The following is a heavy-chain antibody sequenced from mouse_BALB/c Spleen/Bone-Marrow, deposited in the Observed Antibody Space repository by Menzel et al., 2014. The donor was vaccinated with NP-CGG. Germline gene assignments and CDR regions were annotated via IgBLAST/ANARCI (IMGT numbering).Heavy chain of an antibody. J-gene: IGHJ4*01. CDR3: ASNSFRYHYRGD. V-gene: IGHV14-3*02. CDR2: IDPATGNS. D-gene: IGHD1-2*01. CDR1: GFNIKDTY. Sequence: VQLQQPGAELVKPGASVRLSCTASGFNIKDTYIHWVKQRPEQGLEWIGRIDPATGNSKYDPKFQGKATMRADTSSNTVYLQLSSLTFEDSAGYSCASNSFRYHYRGDCGQGALGTVSS.